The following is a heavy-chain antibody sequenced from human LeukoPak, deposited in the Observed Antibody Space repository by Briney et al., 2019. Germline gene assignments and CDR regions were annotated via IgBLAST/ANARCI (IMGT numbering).Heavy chain of an antibody. V-gene: IGHV3-21*01. D-gene: IGHD3-10*01. CDR2: ISSSSGHI. CDR3: ARAKAYSGSYFDALDI. Sequence: PGGSLRHSSAASGFTFSSYSMNWVRQAPGERLEWVSSISSSSGHIYYADSVKGRFTISRDNAKNSLYLQMNNLTVEDTAVYYCARAKAYSGSYFDALDIWGQGTMVTVSS. CDR1: GFTFSSYS. J-gene: IGHJ3*02.